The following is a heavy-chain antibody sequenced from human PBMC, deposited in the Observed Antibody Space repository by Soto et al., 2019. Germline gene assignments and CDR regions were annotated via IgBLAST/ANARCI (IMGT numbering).Heavy chain of an antibody. CDR2: IYYSGST. Sequence: SETLSLTCTVSGGSVSSGSYYWRWLRQPPGKGLEWIGYIYYSGSTNYNPSLKSRVTISVDTSKNQFSLKLSSVTAADTAVYYCARDRGRSGGHRLDYWGQGTLVTASS. D-gene: IGHD3-10*01. V-gene: IGHV4-61*01. CDR3: ARDRGRSGGHRLDY. J-gene: IGHJ4*02. CDR1: GGSVSSGSYY.